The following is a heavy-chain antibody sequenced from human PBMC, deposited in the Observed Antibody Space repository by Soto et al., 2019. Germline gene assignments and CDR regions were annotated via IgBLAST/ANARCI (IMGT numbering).Heavy chain of an antibody. CDR1: GGSISSSSYY. J-gene: IGHJ4*02. D-gene: IGHD2-15*01. CDR3: ARASRYCSGGSCHYFDY. Sequence: SETLSLTCTVSGGSISSSSYYWGWIRQPPGKGLEWIGSIYYSGSTYYNPSLKSRVTISVDTSKNQFSLKLRSVTAADTAVYYCARASRYCSGGSCHYFDYWGQGTLVTVSS. CDR2: IYYSGST. V-gene: IGHV4-39*01.